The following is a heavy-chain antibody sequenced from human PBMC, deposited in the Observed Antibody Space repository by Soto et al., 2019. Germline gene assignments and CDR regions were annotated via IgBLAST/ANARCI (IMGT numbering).Heavy chain of an antibody. CDR1: GFTFGDYA. CDR3: ASFLEWLSNYGMDV. D-gene: IGHD3-3*01. V-gene: IGHV3-21*01. CDR2: ISSSSSYI. J-gene: IGHJ6*02. Sequence: GGSLRLSCTPSGFTFGDYAMNWVRQAPGKGLEWVSSISSSSSYIYYADSVKGRFTISRDNAKNSLYLQMNSLRAEDTAVYYCASFLEWLSNYGMDVWGQGTTVTVSS.